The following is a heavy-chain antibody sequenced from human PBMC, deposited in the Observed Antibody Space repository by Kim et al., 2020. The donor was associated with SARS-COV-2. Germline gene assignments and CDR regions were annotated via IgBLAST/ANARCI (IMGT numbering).Heavy chain of an antibody. Sequence: GGSLRLSCAASGFTFSSYWMSWVRQAPGKVLEWVANIKQDGSEKYYVDSVKGRFTISRDNAKNSLYMQMNSLRAEDTAGYYCAVATWTRGAFDIWGQGTMVTGSS. CDR2: IKQDGSEK. V-gene: IGHV3-7*01. D-gene: IGHD1-26*01. J-gene: IGHJ3*02. CDR1: GFTFSSYW. CDR3: AVATWTRGAFDI.